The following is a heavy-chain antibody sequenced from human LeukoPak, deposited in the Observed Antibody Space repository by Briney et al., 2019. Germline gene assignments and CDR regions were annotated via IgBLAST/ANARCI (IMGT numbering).Heavy chain of an antibody. CDR1: GFTFSNAW. Sequence: GGSLRLSCAASGFTFSNAWMSWVRQAPGKGLEWVGRIKSKTDGGTTDYAAPVKGRFTISRDNSKNTLYLQMNSLRAEDTAVYYCAKDFRYGYYLDYWGQGTLVTVSS. CDR3: AKDFRYGYYLDY. D-gene: IGHD5-18*01. V-gene: IGHV3-15*01. CDR2: IKSKTDGGTT. J-gene: IGHJ4*02.